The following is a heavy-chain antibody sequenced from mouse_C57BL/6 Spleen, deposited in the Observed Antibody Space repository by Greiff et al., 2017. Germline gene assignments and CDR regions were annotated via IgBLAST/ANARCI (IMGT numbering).Heavy chain of an antibody. CDR2: IDPETGGT. V-gene: IGHV1-15*01. J-gene: IGHJ1*03. Sequence: QVQLQQSGAELVRPGASVTLSCKASGYTFTDYEMHWVKQTPVHGLEWIGAIDPETGGTAYNQKFKGKAILTADKSSSTAYMELSSLTSEDSAVYYCTRGVYYDGSSYWYFDGWGTGTTVTVSS. CDR3: TRGVYYDGSSYWYFDG. D-gene: IGHD1-1*01. CDR1: GYTFTDYE.